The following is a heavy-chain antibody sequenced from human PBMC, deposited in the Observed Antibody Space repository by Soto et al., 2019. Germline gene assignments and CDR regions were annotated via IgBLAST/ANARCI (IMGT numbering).Heavy chain of an antibody. CDR1: GGSISSSNW. D-gene: IGHD2-2*01. CDR2: IYHTGST. Sequence: PSETLSLTCAVSGGSISSSNWWSWVRQPPGKGLEWIGEIYHTGSTKYNPSLKSRVTISVDKSKNQFSLKLSSVTAADTAVYYCASVGRHCVSTSCYPSNIDVWGQGTTVTVSS. V-gene: IGHV4-4*02. J-gene: IGHJ6*02. CDR3: ASVGRHCVSTSCYPSNIDV.